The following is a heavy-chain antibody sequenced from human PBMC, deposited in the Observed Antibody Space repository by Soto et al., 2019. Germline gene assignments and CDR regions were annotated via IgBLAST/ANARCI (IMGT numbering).Heavy chain of an antibody. CDR3: ARHPSDFWFDP. CDR2: IYYSGST. V-gene: IGHV4-59*08. Sequence: ASETLSLTCTVSGGPISSYYWSWIRQPPGKGLEWIGYIYYSGSTNYNPSLKSRVTVSVDTSKNQFSLKLSSVTAADTAVYYCARHPSDFWFDPWGQGTLVTVSS. J-gene: IGHJ5*02. CDR1: GGPISSYY. D-gene: IGHD2-21*02.